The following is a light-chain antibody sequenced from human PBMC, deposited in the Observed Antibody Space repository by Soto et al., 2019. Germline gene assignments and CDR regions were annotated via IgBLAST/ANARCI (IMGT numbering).Light chain of an antibody. V-gene: IGKV3-20*01. Sequence: IVCTQAPGTLYLSPGERATLSCRASQSVSSYLAWYQQKPGQAPRLLIYDASNRATGIPARFSASGSGTDFTLTISRLEPEDFAVYYCQQYGRSPFTFGPGTKVDIK. CDR3: QQYGRSPFT. CDR1: QSVSSY. J-gene: IGKJ3*01. CDR2: DAS.